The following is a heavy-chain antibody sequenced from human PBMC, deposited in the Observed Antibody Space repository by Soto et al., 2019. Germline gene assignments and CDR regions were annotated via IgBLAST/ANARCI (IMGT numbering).Heavy chain of an antibody. V-gene: IGHV4-34*01. J-gene: IGHJ6*02. CDR1: GGSFSGYY. Sequence: QVQLQQWGAGLLKPSETLSLTCAVYGGSFSGYYCSWIRQPPGKRLEWIGEINHSGSTNYNPSLKSRVTISVDTSKHQFSLKLSSVTAADTAVYYCASRRGSYSRGDYCYGMDVWGQGTTVTVSS. CDR3: ASRRGSYSRGDYCYGMDV. D-gene: IGHD1-26*01. CDR2: INHSGST.